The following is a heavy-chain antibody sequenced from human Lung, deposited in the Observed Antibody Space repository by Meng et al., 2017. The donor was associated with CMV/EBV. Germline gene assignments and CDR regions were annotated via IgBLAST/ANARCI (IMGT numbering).Heavy chain of an antibody. CDR1: CGSISSSNW. CDR3: ASFPPPGKQWLVTDY. CDR2: IYHSGST. D-gene: IGHD6-19*01. J-gene: IGHJ4*02. Sequence: VQSQESGPGLVKPSGTLSLTCAVSCGSISSSNWGSWVRQPPGKGLEWIGEIYHSGSTNYNPSLKSRVTISVDKSKNQFSLKLSSVTAADTAVYYCASFPPPGKQWLVTDYWGQGTLVTVSS. V-gene: IGHV4-4*02.